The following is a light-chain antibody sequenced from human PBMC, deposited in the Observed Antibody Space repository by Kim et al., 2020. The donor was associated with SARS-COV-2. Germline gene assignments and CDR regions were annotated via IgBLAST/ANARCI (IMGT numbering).Light chain of an antibody. Sequence: QSVLTQPPSVSGAPGQRVTISCTGISSNIGAGYEVHWYQQLPGTAPKLLIYGDINRPSGVPDRFSGSKSDTSASLAITGLQTEDEADYYCQSYDNRLSGYVFGSGTEVTVL. J-gene: IGLJ1*01. V-gene: IGLV1-40*01. CDR1: SSNIGAGYE. CDR3: QSYDNRLSGYV. CDR2: GDI.